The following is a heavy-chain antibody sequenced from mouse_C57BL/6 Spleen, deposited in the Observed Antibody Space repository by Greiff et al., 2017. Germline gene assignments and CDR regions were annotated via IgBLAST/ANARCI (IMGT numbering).Heavy chain of an antibody. V-gene: IGHV1-80*01. CDR1: GYAFTSYW. D-gene: IGHD1-1*01. CDR2: IYPGDGGT. J-gene: IGHJ2*01. CDR3: ARYRYVGSRYVFDY. Sequence: VQLQQSGAELVKPGASVKISCKASGYAFTSYWMNWVKQRPGKGLEWIGLIYPGDGGTNYNGKFKGKATLTVDKSSSTAYMQLSGLSSEDSAVYFCARYRYVGSRYVFDYWGQGTTLTVSS.